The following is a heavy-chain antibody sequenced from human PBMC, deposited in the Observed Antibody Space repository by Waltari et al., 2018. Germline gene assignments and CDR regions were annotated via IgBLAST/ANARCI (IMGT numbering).Heavy chain of an antibody. V-gene: IGHV3-23*01. CDR1: GFRFSAFA. D-gene: IGHD1-1*01. CDR2: ITKTGDDT. J-gene: IGHJ6*02. CDR3: ATYNLGFIYYRGLDV. Sequence: EVQLLESGGGLVQPGGSLRLHCEASGFRFSAFAMRWVRQAPGRGLGWVAAITKTGDDTYYADSVRGRLTVSRDNSKNTLYVQMNSLRAEDAAVYYCATYNLGFIYYRGLDVWGQGTTVTVSS.